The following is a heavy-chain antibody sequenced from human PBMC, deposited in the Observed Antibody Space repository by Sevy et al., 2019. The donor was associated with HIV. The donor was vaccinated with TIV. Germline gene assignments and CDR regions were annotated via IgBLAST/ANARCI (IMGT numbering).Heavy chain of an antibody. Sequence: SETLSLTCTVSGGSISNSYWSWIRQPPGKGLEWIGYIYYSGSTNYNPALKSRVTMSIDTSKNRFSLNLISVTAADTAVYYCARGGGYYISGSLWGQGTLVTVSS. CDR1: GGSISNSY. CDR3: ARGGGYYISGSL. D-gene: IGHD3-10*01. V-gene: IGHV4-59*01. CDR2: IYYSGST. J-gene: IGHJ4*02.